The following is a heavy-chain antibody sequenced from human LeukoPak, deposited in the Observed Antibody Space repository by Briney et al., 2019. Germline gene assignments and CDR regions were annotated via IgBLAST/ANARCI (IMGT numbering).Heavy chain of an antibody. CDR2: ISSSSSYI. CDR1: GFTFSSYS. V-gene: IGHV3-21*01. CDR3: APGVGYCSGGSCPLLDY. J-gene: IGHJ4*02. D-gene: IGHD2-15*01. Sequence: GGSLRLSCAASGFTFSSYSMNWVRQAPGKGLEWVSSISSSSSYIYCADSVKGRFTISRDNAKNSLYLQMNSLRAEDTAVYYCAPGVGYCSGGSCPLLDYWGQGTLVTVSS.